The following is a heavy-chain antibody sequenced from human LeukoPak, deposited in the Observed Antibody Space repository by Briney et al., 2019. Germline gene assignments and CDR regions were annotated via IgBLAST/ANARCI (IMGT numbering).Heavy chain of an antibody. CDR3: ARGGRWELPRPYAFDI. CDR2: ISAYNGNT. D-gene: IGHD1-26*01. Sequence: ASVKVSCKASGYTFTNYGISWVRQAPGQGLEWMGWISAYNGNTNYAQKFQGRVTMTTDTSTSTAYMELRSLRSDDTAVYYCARGGRWELPRPYAFDIWGQGTMVTVSS. J-gene: IGHJ3*02. V-gene: IGHV1-18*01. CDR1: GYTFTNYG.